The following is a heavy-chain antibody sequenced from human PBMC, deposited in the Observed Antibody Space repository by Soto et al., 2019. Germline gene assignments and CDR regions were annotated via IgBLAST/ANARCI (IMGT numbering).Heavy chain of an antibody. D-gene: IGHD3-10*01. CDR3: AREGLVTMVREVFFDY. Sequence: GASVKVSCKASGYTFTSYYMHWVRQAPGQGLEWMGIINPSGGSTSYAQKFQGRVTMTRDTSTSTVYMELSSLRSEDTAVYYCAREGLVTMVREVFFDYWGQGTLVTAPQ. CDR2: INPSGGST. V-gene: IGHV1-46*01. J-gene: IGHJ4*02. CDR1: GYTFTSYY.